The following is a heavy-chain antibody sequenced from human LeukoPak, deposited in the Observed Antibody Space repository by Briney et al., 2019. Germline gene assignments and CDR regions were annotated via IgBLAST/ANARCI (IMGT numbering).Heavy chain of an antibody. J-gene: IGHJ4*02. V-gene: IGHV3-23*01. CDR1: GFTFRNYA. CDR3: AKKMSSSPSAPSEY. CDR2: IVDSGSDK. D-gene: IGHD6-6*01. Sequence: PGGSLRLSCVASGFTFRNYAMRWFRQAPGKGLEWVSSIVDSGSDKYYADSVKGRFTISRDNSKNTLYLQMNSLGAGDTAVYYCAKKMSSSPSAPSEYWGQGTLVIVSS.